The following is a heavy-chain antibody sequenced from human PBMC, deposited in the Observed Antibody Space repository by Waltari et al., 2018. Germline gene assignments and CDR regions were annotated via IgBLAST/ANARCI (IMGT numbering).Heavy chain of an antibody. J-gene: IGHJ4*02. Sequence: QVQLQESGPGLVKPSQTLSLTCTVSGGSISSGSYYWSWIRPPAGKGLEWIGYIYTRGSTNYTPSLKSRVTIAVDTSKNQFSLKLSSVTAADTAVYYCARAYDSSGYPSYYFDYWGQGTLVTVSS. V-gene: IGHV4-61*09. D-gene: IGHD3-22*01. CDR1: GGSISSGSYY. CDR3: ARAYDSSGYPSYYFDY. CDR2: IYTRGST.